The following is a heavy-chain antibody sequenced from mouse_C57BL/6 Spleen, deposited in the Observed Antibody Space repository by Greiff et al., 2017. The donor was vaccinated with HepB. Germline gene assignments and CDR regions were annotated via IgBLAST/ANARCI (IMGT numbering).Heavy chain of an antibody. CDR2: ISDGGSYT. D-gene: IGHD2-3*01. V-gene: IGHV5-4*01. CDR3: AREDYDGYYIY. Sequence: EVQRVESGGGLVKPGGSLKLSCAASGFTFSSYAMSWVRQTPEKRLEWVATISDGGSYTYYPDNVKGRFTISRDNAKNNLYLQMSHLKSEDTAMYYCAREDYDGYYIYWGQGTSVTVSS. J-gene: IGHJ4*01. CDR1: GFTFSSYA.